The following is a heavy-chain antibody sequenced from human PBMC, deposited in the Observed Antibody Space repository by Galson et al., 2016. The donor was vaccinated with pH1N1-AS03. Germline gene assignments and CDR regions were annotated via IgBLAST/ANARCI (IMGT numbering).Heavy chain of an antibody. Sequence: SVKVSCKASDYTFTNYGISWVRQAPGQGLEWMGWISTYNGNTKYAQKFQGRVTMTTDTSTSTAYMELRSLRSDDTAVYYCARDYSTSSQYYYYYYMDVWGKGTTVTVFS. CDR1: DYTFTNYG. CDR2: ISTYNGNT. V-gene: IGHV1-18*01. D-gene: IGHD6-6*01. CDR3: ARDYSTSSQYYYYYYMDV. J-gene: IGHJ6*03.